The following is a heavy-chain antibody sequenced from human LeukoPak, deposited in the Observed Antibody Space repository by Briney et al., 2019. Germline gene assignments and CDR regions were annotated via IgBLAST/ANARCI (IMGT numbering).Heavy chain of an antibody. CDR2: IYSSGST. CDR3: ARDGGLAPYSSSTPFDY. D-gene: IGHD6-6*01. J-gene: IGHJ4*02. Sequence: GGSLRLSCAASGFTVSTNYMSWVRPAPGKGLEWVSVIYSSGSTYYADSVKGRFTIFRDNSKSTLYLQMNSLRAEDTAVYYCARDGGLAPYSSSTPFDYWGQGTLVTVSS. CDR1: GFTVSTNY. V-gene: IGHV3-66*03.